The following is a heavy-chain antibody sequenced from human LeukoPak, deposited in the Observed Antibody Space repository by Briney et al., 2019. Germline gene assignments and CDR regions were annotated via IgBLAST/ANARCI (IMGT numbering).Heavy chain of an antibody. J-gene: IGHJ5*02. V-gene: IGHV3-53*01. CDR1: GFTVTSNY. CDR3: AKEGTPQVSTWYDL. Sequence: PGGSLRLSCAASGFTVTSNYMSWVRQAPGKGLEWVSLIYNDGSRTYYADSVRGRFTISRDTSEGTVYLQMDSLRPEDTAVYYCAKEGTPQVSTWYDLWGQGTQVIVSS. CDR2: IYNDGSRT. D-gene: IGHD3-10*01.